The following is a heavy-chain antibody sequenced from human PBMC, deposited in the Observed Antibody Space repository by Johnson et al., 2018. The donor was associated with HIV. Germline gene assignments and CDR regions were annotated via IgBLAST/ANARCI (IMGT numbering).Heavy chain of an antibody. CDR3: AKDLTYVISAFDI. CDR1: GFTFSSYA. J-gene: IGHJ3*02. V-gene: IGHV3-23*04. D-gene: IGHD3-10*02. Sequence: VQLVESGGGLVQPGGSLRLSCAASGFTFSSYAMSWVRQAPGKGLEWVSAISGSGGNTYYADSVQGRFTISRDNSKNTLYLQMNSLGAEDTAVYFCAKDLTYVISAFDIWGQGTMVTVSS. CDR2: ISGSGGNT.